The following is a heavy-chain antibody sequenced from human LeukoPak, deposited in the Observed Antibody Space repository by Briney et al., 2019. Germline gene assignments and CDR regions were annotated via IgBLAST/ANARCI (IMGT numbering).Heavy chain of an antibody. CDR2: IFHSGNS. CDR3: ARVTYVDDMLYQYFDY. D-gene: IGHD4-17*01. J-gene: IGHJ4*02. CDR1: SYSISSGSY. Sequence: PSETLSLTCAVSSYSISSGSYWGWIRQSPGKGLEWVGSIFHSGNSYYNPSLKSRLTMSVDASKNQFSLKLTSVTAADTALYYCARVTYVDDMLYQYFDYWGQGILVTVSS. V-gene: IGHV4-38-2*01.